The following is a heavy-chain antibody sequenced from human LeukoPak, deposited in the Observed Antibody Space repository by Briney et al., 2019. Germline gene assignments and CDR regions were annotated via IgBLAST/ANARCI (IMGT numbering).Heavy chain of an antibody. CDR3: ARMRSDGSGLFDN. D-gene: IGHD3-22*01. CDR2: IDWDDDE. V-gene: IGHV2-70*04. CDR1: GFSLTTSGMR. Sequence: SGPTLVKPTQTLTLTCTLSGFSLTTSGMRVNWIRQPPGKALEWLARIDWDDDEFYSTSLKTRLTISKDTSKNQVVLRMTNMDPVDTATYYCARMRSDGSGLFDNWGQGILVTVSS. J-gene: IGHJ4*02.